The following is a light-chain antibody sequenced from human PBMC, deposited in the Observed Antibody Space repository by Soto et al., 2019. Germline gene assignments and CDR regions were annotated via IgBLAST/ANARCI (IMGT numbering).Light chain of an antibody. CDR2: AAS. J-gene: IGKJ1*01. CDR1: QSISSY. V-gene: IGKV1-39*01. CDR3: QQSYSTQPWP. Sequence: DIQMTQSPSSLSASVGDRVTITCRASQSISSYLNCYQQKPGKAPKLLIYAASSLQSGVPSRFSGSGSGTDFTLTISSLQPEDFATYYCQQSYSTQPWPFGQGTKVEIK.